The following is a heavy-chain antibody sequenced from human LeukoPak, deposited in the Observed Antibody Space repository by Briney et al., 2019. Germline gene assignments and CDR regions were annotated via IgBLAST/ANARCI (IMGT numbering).Heavy chain of an antibody. CDR3: AREGYRGYSYAFDY. CDR1: GGSISSYY. CDR2: IYYSGST. Sequence: SETLSLTCTVSGGSISSYYWSWIRQPPRKGPEWIGYIYYSGSTNYNPSLKSRVTISVDTSKNQFSLKLSSVTAADTAVYYCAREGYRGYSYAFDYWGQGTLVTVSS. D-gene: IGHD5-18*01. J-gene: IGHJ4*02. V-gene: IGHV4-59*01.